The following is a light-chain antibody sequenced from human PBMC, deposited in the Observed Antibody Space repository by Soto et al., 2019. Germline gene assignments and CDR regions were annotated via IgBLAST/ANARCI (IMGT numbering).Light chain of an antibody. CDR3: HQRSNWPRT. J-gene: IGKJ2*01. V-gene: IGKV3-11*01. CDR2: DSS. Sequence: EIVLTQSPATLSLSPWERATLSCRTSQSVSSYLAWYQQKPGQAPRLLIYDSSNRATGIPARFSGIGSGTDFTLTISSLEPEDFAVYYCHQRSNWPRTFGQGTKLEIK. CDR1: QSVSSY.